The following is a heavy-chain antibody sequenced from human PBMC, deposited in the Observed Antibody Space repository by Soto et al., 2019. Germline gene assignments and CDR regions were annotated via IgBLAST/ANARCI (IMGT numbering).Heavy chain of an antibody. V-gene: IGHV4-59*08. D-gene: IGHD6-13*01. J-gene: IGHJ4*02. CDR3: ARTGPHSSSGYSDDY. Sequence: SETLSLTCTVSGGSISSYYWSWIRQPPGKRLEYIGYIHHSGRTTYNPFLKSRVTISVDASKNQFSLRLNSVNAADTAVYYCARTGPHSSSGYSDDYWGQGTLVTVSS. CDR1: GGSISSYY. CDR2: IHHSGRT.